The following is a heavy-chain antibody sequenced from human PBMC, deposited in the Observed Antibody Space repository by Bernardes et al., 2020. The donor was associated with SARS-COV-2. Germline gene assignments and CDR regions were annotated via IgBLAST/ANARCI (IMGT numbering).Heavy chain of an antibody. J-gene: IGHJ4*02. D-gene: IGHD1-20*01. V-gene: IGHV4-59*01. Sequence: SETLSLTCTVSGGSISSYYWSWIRQPPGKGLEWIGYIYYSGSTNYNPSLKSRVTISVDTSKNQFSLKLSSVTAADTAVYYCARYNWNRGYFDYWGQGTLVTVSS. CDR2: IYYSGST. CDR3: ARYNWNRGYFDY. CDR1: GGSISSYY.